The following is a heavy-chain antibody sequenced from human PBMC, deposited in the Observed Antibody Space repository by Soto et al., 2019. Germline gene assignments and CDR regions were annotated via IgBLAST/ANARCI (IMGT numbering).Heavy chain of an antibody. D-gene: IGHD4-17*01. V-gene: IGHV4-59*08. Sequence: SETPALACPVPGACRASVYWRWVRQAQGKGLKWIGYIYYSGSTNYNPSLKSRVTISVDTSKNQFSLKLSSVTAADTAVYYCARHHAYGDYFDYWGQGTLVTVSS. CDR3: ARHHAYGDYFDY. J-gene: IGHJ4*02. CDR1: GACRASVY. CDR2: IYYSGST.